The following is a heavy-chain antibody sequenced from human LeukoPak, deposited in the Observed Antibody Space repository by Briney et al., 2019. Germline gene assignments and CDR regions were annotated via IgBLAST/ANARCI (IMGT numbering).Heavy chain of an antibody. CDR1: GFTFSSYS. V-gene: IGHV3-48*01. CDR2: ISSSSSTI. J-gene: IGHJ6*03. Sequence: GGSLRLSCAASGFTFSSYSMNWVRQAPGKGLEWVSYISSSSSTIYYADSVKGRFTISVDTSKNQFSLKVTSVTAADTAVYYCARPAGRYYYYMDVWGKGTTVTVSS. CDR3: ARPAGRYYYYMDV.